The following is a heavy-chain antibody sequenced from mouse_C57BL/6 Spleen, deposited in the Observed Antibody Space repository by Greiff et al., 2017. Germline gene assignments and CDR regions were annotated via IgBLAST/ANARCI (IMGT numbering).Heavy chain of an antibody. Sequence: ESGPGLVKPSQSLSLTCSVTGYSITSGYYWNWIRQFPGNKLEWMGYISYDGSNNYNPSLKNRISITRDTSKNQFFLKLNSVTTEDTATYYCARGGNSPWFAYWGQGTLVTVSA. CDR1: GYSITSGYY. J-gene: IGHJ3*01. D-gene: IGHD2-1*01. V-gene: IGHV3-6*01. CDR3: ARGGNSPWFAY. CDR2: ISYDGSN.